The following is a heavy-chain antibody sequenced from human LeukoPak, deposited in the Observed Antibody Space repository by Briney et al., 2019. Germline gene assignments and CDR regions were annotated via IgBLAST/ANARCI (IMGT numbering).Heavy chain of an antibody. V-gene: IGHV1-8*01. CDR3: ARGLPGYGGNSEGGPGY. Sequence: ASVKVSCKASGYTFTSYDINWVRQATGQGLEWMGWMNPNSGNTGYAQKFQGRVTMTRNTSISTAYMEPSSLRSEDTAVYYCARGLPGYGGNSEGGPGYWGQGTLVTVSS. CDR2: MNPNSGNT. J-gene: IGHJ4*02. D-gene: IGHD4-23*01. CDR1: GYTFTSYD.